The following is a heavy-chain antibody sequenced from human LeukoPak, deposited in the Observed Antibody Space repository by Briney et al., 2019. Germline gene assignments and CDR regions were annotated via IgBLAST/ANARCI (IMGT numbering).Heavy chain of an antibody. D-gene: IGHD5-18*01. J-gene: IGHJ4*02. CDR2: IYYSGST. Sequence: WVRQAPGKGLEWIGSIYYSGSTYYNPSLRSRLTISVDPSKNQFSLKLTSVTAADTAVYYCARHADTALVSFDYWGRGTLVTVSS. V-gene: IGHV4-39*01. CDR3: ARHADTALVSFDY.